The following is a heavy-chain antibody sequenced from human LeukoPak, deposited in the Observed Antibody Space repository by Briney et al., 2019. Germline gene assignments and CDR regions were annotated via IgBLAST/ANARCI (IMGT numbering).Heavy chain of an antibody. CDR1: GFTFSDYG. J-gene: IGHJ3*02. CDR3: ARLVWGGGSLDAFDI. D-gene: IGHD3-16*01. CDR2: MWYDGRNK. Sequence: PGGSLRLSCTASGFTFSDYGMHWVRQAPGKGLEWVTLMWYDGRNKYYADSVKGRFTISRDNSKNTVHLQMNSLRGEDTAVYYCARLVWGGGSLDAFDIWGQGTMVTVSS. V-gene: IGHV3-33*01.